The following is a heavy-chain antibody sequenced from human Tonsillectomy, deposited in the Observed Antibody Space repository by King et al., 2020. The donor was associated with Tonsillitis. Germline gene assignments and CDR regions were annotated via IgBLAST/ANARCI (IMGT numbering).Heavy chain of an antibody. CDR2: IYTSGST. Sequence: VQLQESGPGLVKPSETLSLTCTVSGGSISSYYWSWIRQPAGKGLEWIGRIYTSGSTNYNPSLKSRVTMSVDTSKNQFSLKRSPVTAADTAVYYCARDWDYGSGSASLDYWGQGTLVTVSS. D-gene: IGHD3-10*01. CDR1: GGSISSYY. V-gene: IGHV4-4*07. CDR3: ARDWDYGSGSASLDY. J-gene: IGHJ4*02.